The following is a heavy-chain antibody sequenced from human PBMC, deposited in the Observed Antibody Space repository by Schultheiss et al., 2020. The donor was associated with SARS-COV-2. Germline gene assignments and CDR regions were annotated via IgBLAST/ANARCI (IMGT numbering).Heavy chain of an antibody. CDR1: GGSISSYY. CDR3: ARADYDYYYYGMDV. CDR2: IYYSGST. D-gene: IGHD4-17*01. J-gene: IGHJ6*02. Sequence: GSLRLSCTVSGGSISSYYWSWIRQPPGKGLEWIGYIYYSGSTNYNPSLKSRVTISVDMSKNQFSLKLSSVTAADTAVYYCARADYDYYYYGMDVWGQGTTVTVSS. V-gene: IGHV4-59*01.